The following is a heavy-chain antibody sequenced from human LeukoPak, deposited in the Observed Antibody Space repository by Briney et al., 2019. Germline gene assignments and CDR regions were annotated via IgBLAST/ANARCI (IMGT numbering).Heavy chain of an antibody. CDR2: VIPMFDVR. D-gene: IGHD4-23*01. J-gene: IGHJ3*01. V-gene: IGHV1-69*10. CDR3: ARDPALEGTEDYRDFGGVESVDAFDV. Sequence: SVKVSCKASGGTFSSYALSWMRQAPGQGLEWMGRVIPMFDVRDYAEKFQGRITLTADTSTGTAYMELSSLTSDDTAVYYCARDPALEGTEDYRDFGGVESVDAFDVWGQGTMVTVSS. CDR1: GGTFSSYA.